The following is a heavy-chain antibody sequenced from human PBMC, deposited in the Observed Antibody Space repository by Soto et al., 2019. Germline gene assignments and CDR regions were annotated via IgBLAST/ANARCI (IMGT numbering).Heavy chain of an antibody. CDR3: VHRYLSLPWNNVDNWFDP. J-gene: IGHJ5*02. Sequence: QITLKESGPTLVKPTQTLTLTCSFSGFSLSTTGVGVAWIRQPPGKALEWLALSYWDDEKRYSPSLKTRLTITKDASKSQVVLTMTDMDPVDTATYYCVHRYLSLPWNNVDNWFDPWGQGTLVTVSS. D-gene: IGHD1-1*01. V-gene: IGHV2-5*02. CDR1: GFSLSTTGVG. CDR2: SYWDDEK.